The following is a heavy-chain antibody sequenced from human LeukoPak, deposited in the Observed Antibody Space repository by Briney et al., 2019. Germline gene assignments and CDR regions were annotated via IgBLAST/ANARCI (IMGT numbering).Heavy chain of an antibody. J-gene: IGHJ4*02. CDR2: IYHSGST. CDR3: ARYLVLEYYFDY. Sequence: SETLSLTCAVSGGSISSGGYSWSWIRQPPGKGLEWIGYIYHSGSTYYNPSLKSRVTISVDRSKNQFSLKLSSVTAADTAVYYCARYLVLEYYFDYWGQGTLVTVSS. CDR1: GGSISSGGYS. V-gene: IGHV4-30-2*01. D-gene: IGHD3-3*01.